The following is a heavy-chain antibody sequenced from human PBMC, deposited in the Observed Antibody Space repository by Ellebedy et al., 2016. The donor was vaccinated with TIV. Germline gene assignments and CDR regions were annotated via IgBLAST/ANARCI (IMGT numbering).Heavy chain of an antibody. V-gene: IGHV1-2*02. CDR3: ASLVVGATVSFDY. J-gene: IGHJ4*02. D-gene: IGHD1-26*01. CDR1: GYTFTSYY. CDR2: INPNSGDT. Sequence: ASLKVSCXASGYTFTSYYMHWVRQAPGQGLEWMGWINPNSGDTNYAQKFQGRVTMTRDTSISTAYMELSRLRSDDTAVYYCASLVVGATVSFDYWGQGTLVTVSS.